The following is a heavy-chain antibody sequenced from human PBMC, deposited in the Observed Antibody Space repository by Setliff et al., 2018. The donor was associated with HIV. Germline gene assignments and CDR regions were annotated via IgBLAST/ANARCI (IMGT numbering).Heavy chain of an antibody. J-gene: IGHJ4*02. CDR1: GGAFSSYA. V-gene: IGHV1-69*13. CDR3: AGVYYYGSGSYNYPYYFDY. Sequence: SVKVSCKASGGAFSSYAISWVRQAPGQGLEWMGGIIPIFGTANYAQKFQGRVTITADESTSTAYMELSSLRSEDTAVYYCAGVYYYGSGSYNYPYYFDYWGQGTLVTVSS. D-gene: IGHD3-10*01. CDR2: IIPIFGTA.